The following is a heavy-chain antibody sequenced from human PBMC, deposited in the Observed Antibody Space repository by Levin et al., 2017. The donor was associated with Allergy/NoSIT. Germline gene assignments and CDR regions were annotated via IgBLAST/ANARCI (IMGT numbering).Heavy chain of an antibody. CDR3: STRVLTTSGLEY. J-gene: IGHJ4*02. CDR2: ISYNGDTT. Sequence: PGGSLRLSCSASGFTFSNCGMAWVRQAPGRGLEWVSGISYNGDTTSYADSVKGRFTVSRDNSKNTLYLQMYSLRAEDTAVYFCSTRVLTTSGLEYWGQGRLVTVSS. V-gene: IGHV3-23*01. CDR1: GFTFSNCG. D-gene: IGHD1-14*01.